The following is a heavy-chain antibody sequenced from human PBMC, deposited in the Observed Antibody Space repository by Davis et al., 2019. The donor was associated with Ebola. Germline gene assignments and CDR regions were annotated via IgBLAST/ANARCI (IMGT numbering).Heavy chain of an antibody. CDR1: GFTFSSYV. Sequence: PGGSLRLSCAASGFTFSSYVMTWVRQAPGKGLEWVSSISGSTYSTYYADSVKGRFTIPRDNSKNTLHLQMNSLRAEDTAVYFCAKDLFCSGGNCFPMAFDIWGQGTMVTVSS. CDR3: AKDLFCSGGNCFPMAFDI. D-gene: IGHD2-15*01. CDR2: ISGSTYST. J-gene: IGHJ3*02. V-gene: IGHV3-23*01.